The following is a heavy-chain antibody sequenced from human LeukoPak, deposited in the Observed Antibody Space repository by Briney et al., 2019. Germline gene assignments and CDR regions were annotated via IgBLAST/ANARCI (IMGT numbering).Heavy chain of an antibody. CDR3: ARDDRAAANDY. CDR1: GFTFSSYA. Sequence: HSGGSLRLSCAAYGFTFSSYAMSWVRQAPGKGLEWVSAISDSGGHTYYADSVKGRFTISRDNSKNTLYLQMNSLRADDTALYYCARDDRAAANDYWGQGTLVTVSS. J-gene: IGHJ4*02. D-gene: IGHD6-13*01. CDR2: ISDSGGHT. V-gene: IGHV3-23*01.